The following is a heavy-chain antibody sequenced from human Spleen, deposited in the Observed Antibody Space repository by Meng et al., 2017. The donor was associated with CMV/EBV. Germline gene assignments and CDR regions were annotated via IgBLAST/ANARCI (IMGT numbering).Heavy chain of an antibody. Sequence: GGSLRLSCAASGSTFITYGIHWVRQAPGKGLEWVAFIRYDGSNKYYADSVKGRFTISRDNSKNTLYLQMNSLRAEDTAVYYCARRCYYDSSGCADAFDIWGQGTMVTVSS. CDR3: ARRCYYDSSGCADAFDI. J-gene: IGHJ3*02. CDR2: IRYDGSNK. V-gene: IGHV3-30*02. D-gene: IGHD3-22*01. CDR1: GSTFITYG.